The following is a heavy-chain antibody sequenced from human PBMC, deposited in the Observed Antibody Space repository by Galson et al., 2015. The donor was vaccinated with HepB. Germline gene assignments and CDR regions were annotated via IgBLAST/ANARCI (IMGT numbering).Heavy chain of an antibody. CDR1: GYSFTSYW. V-gene: IGHV5-51*01. CDR2: IYPGDSDT. J-gene: IGHJ5*02. Sequence: QSGAEVKKPGESLKISCKGSGYSFTSYWIGWVRQMPGKGLEWMGIIYPGDSDTRYSPSFQGQVTISADKSISTAYLQWSSLKASDTAMYYCARGGCSSTSCYTVGWFDPWGQGTLVTVSS. CDR3: ARGGCSSTSCYTVGWFDP. D-gene: IGHD2-2*02.